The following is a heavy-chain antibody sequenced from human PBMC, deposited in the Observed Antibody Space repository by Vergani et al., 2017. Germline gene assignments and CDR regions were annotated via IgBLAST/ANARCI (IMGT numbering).Heavy chain of an antibody. Sequence: EVQLVESGGGLVQPGRSLRLSCAASGFTFDDYAMHWVRQAPGKGLEWVSGINWNSDSIAYADSVKGRFTISRDNAKNSLYLQMNSLRAEDTALYYCAKNLESGAYRGGNFDYWGQGTLVTVSS. J-gene: IGHJ4*02. CDR3: AKNLESGAYRGGNFDY. D-gene: IGHD3-16*01. V-gene: IGHV3-9*01. CDR1: GFTFDDYA. CDR2: INWNSDSI.